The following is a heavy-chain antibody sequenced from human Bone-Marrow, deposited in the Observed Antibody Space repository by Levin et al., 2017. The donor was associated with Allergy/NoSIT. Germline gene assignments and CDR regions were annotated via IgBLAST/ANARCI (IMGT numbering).Heavy chain of an antibody. CDR1: GGSFSGYY. CDR2: INHSGIT. J-gene: IGHJ4*02. D-gene: IGHD2-15*01. Sequence: PSETLSLTCAVYGGSFSGYYWSWIRQPPGKGLEWIGEINHSGITNYNPSLKSRVTISVDTSKNQFSLKLSSVTAADTAVYYCARVRSGQRWPDYWGQGTLVTVSS. V-gene: IGHV4-34*01. CDR3: ARVRSGQRWPDY.